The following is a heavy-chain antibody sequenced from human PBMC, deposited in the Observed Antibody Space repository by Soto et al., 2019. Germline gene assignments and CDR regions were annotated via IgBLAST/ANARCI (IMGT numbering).Heavy chain of an antibody. Sequence: PGGSLRLSCAASGFTFSDYYMNWIRQPPGKGLEWVSFISSGGGTKSYAESVEGRFAISRDNAKNLVYLQMNSLRAEDTAVYYCARAVAMSTTIVLDTFDMWRQGTAVTVS. CDR2: ISSGGGTK. V-gene: IGHV3-11*01. CDR3: ARAVAMSTTIVLDTFDM. D-gene: IGHD1-1*01. CDR1: GFTFSDYY. J-gene: IGHJ3*02.